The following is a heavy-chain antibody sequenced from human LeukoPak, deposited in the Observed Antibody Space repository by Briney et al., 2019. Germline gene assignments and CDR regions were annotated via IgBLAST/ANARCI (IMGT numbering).Heavy chain of an antibody. D-gene: IGHD3-16*01. V-gene: IGHV4-59*01. CDR1: GGSISGYY. CDR3: VYGPNHYYFDH. J-gene: IGHJ4*02. CDR2: LYYSGST. Sequence: SETLSLTGSVSGGSISGYYYTWIRQPPGKDLEWIGYLYYSGSTNYNPSLKSRVTISLDTSMKQFSLNLRSVTAADAAVYFCVYGPNHYYFDHWGQGTLVTVSS.